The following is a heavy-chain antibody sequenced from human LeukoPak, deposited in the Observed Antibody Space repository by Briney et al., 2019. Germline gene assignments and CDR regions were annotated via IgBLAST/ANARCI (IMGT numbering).Heavy chain of an antibody. CDR3: ARDQTPFY. V-gene: IGHV3-7*01. CDR2: IKHDGSED. D-gene: IGHD2-15*01. J-gene: IGHJ4*02. CDR1: GFTFSSYE. Sequence: PGGSLRLSCAVSGFTFSSYEMNWVRQAPGKGLEWVATIKHDGSEDYYLDSVKGRFTISRDNAKSSMWLQMNSLRAEDTAVYYCARDQTPFYWGQGSLVTVSS.